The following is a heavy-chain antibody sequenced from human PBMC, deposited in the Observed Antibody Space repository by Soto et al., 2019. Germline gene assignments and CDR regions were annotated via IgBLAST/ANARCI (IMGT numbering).Heavy chain of an antibody. CDR3: ARYIPGVRYYGMDV. Sequence: GGSLRLSCAASGFTFSSYAMSWVRQTPGKGLEWVSPIGGSGTTTYYADSVKGRFTISRDNSGNTLFLEMYSLRAEDTAVYYCARYIPGVRYYGMDVWGHGTTVTVSS. D-gene: IGHD2-2*01. CDR1: GFTFSSYA. CDR2: IGGSGTTT. V-gene: IGHV3-23*01. J-gene: IGHJ6*02.